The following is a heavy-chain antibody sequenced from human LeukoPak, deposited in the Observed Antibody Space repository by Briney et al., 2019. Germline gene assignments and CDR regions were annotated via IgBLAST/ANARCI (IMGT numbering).Heavy chain of an antibody. J-gene: IGHJ5*02. V-gene: IGHV3-7*01. CDR3: ARPSMGGRDYPLET. CDR1: GFTFSSHW. CDR2: IKQGGTDK. Sequence: GGSVRLSCAASGFTFSSHWMTWVRQAPGKGLEWWANIKQGGTDKEYVDHVKGRFTISRDKAKDSLVLQMCSLRANDSAVCDCARPSMGGRDYPLETWGAGTPVSASP. D-gene: IGHD4/OR15-4a*01.